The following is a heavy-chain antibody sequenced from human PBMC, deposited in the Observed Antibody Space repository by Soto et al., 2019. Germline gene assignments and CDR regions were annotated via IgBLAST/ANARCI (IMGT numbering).Heavy chain of an antibody. CDR1: GYTFTSYG. V-gene: IGHV1-18*01. D-gene: IGHD3-16*02. CDR3: ARDRSTAFANPKFDY. CDR2: ISAYNGNT. Sequence: GASVKVSCKASGYTFTSYGISWVRQAPGQGLEWKGWISAYNGNTNYAQKLQGRVTMTTDTSTSTAYMELRSLRSDDTAVYYCARDRSTAFANPKFDYWGQGTLVTVSS. J-gene: IGHJ4*02.